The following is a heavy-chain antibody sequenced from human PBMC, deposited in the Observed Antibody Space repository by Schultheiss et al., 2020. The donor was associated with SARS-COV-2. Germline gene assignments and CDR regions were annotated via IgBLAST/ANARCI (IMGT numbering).Heavy chain of an antibody. CDR3: ARAQGSGLHGMDV. V-gene: IGHV1-2*02. J-gene: IGHJ6*02. Sequence: GESLKISCKASGYTFTGYYMHWVRQAPGQGLEWMGWINPNSGGTNYAQKFQGRVTMTRDTSISTAYMELSRLRSDDTAVYYCARAQGSGLHGMDVWGQGTTVTVSS. D-gene: IGHD2-15*01. CDR2: INPNSGGT. CDR1: GYTFTGYY.